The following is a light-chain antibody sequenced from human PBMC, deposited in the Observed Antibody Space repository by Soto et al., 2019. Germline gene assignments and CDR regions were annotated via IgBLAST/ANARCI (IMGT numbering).Light chain of an antibody. J-gene: IGLJ2*01. V-gene: IGLV2-14*03. CDR2: DVG. Sequence: QSALTQPASVSGSPGQSITISCTGTNSDVGAYSYVSWYQQYPGKAPKLLIYDVGARPSGISDRFSGSKSGNTASLTISGLQAEDEADYYCSSYAGSNNVVFGGGTKLTVL. CDR3: SSYAGSNNVV. CDR1: NSDVGAYSY.